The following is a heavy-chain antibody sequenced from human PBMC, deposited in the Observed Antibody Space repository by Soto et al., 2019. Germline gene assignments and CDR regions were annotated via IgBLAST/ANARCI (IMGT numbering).Heavy chain of an antibody. D-gene: IGHD3-10*01. V-gene: IGHV4-30-2*01. CDR3: ARGPYGELWFGELSYNYGMDV. J-gene: IGHJ6*02. CDR2: IYHSGST. CDR1: GGSISSGGYS. Sequence: SETLSLTCTVSGGSISSGGYSWSWIRQPPGKGLEWIGYIYHSGSTYYNPSLKSRVTISVDRSKNQFSLKLSSVTAADTAVYYCARGPYGELWFGELSYNYGMDVWGQGTTVTVSS.